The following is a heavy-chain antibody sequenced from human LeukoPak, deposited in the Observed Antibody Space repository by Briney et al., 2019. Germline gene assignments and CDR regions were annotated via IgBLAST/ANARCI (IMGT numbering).Heavy chain of an antibody. Sequence: GGSLRLSCAASGFTVSSNYMSWVRQAPGKGLEWVSVIYSGGSTYYADSVKGRFTISRDNSRNTLYLQMNSLRADDTAEYYCAKRDYDHHYMDVWGKGTTVTVSS. V-gene: IGHV3-53*01. CDR1: GFTVSSNY. J-gene: IGHJ6*03. CDR3: AKRDYDHHYMDV. CDR2: IYSGGST.